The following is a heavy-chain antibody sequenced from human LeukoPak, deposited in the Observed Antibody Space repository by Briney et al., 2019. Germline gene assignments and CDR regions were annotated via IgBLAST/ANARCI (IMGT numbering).Heavy chain of an antibody. CDR1: GFTFSSYN. V-gene: IGHV3-21*01. CDR3: AGAAGRETSSAYYYLGYTFDY. J-gene: IGHJ4*02. Sequence: GGSLRLSCAASGFTFSSYNMNWVRQAPGKGLEWVSSISSSSTYIYYADSVRGRFTISGDNAKNSLYLQMNSLRAEDTAVYYCAGAAGRETSSAYYYLGYTFDYWGQGTLVTVSS. CDR2: ISSSSTYI. D-gene: IGHD3-22*01.